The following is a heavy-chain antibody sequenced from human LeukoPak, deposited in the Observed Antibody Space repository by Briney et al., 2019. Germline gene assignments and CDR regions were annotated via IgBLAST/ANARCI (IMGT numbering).Heavy chain of an antibody. CDR1: GYTFTSYY. V-gene: IGHV1-46*01. CDR2: INPSGGST. J-gene: IGHJ5*02. D-gene: IGHD3-22*01. Sequence: ASVKVSCKASGYTFTSYYMHWVRQAPGQGLEWMGIINPSGGSTSYAQKFQGRVTMTRDTSTSTAYMELSSLRSEDTAVYYCARDRALPSERNYYDSSGYRGRWFDPWGQGTLVTVSS. CDR3: ARDRALPSERNYYDSSGYRGRWFDP.